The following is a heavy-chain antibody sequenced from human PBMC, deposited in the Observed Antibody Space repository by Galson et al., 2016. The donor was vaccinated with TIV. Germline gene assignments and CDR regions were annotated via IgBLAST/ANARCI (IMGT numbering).Heavy chain of an antibody. V-gene: IGHV3-30-3*01. CDR1: GITFSRYP. CDR3: AKDVQRRLHY. Sequence: SLRLSCADTGITFSRYPMHWVRQAPGKGLKWVAVISYDGSNKYYADSVKGRFTISRDNSKNTLYLQMNSLRAEDTGVYYCAKDVQRRLHYWGQGTLVTVSS. J-gene: IGHJ4*02. D-gene: IGHD1-1*01. CDR2: ISYDGSNK.